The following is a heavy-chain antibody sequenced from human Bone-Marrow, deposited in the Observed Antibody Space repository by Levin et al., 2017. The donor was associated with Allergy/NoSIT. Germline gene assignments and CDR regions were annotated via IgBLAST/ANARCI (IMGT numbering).Heavy chain of an antibody. J-gene: IGHJ4*02. D-gene: IGHD3-3*01. Sequence: SVKVSCKTPGGTFRSHVIGWARQAPGQGLEWMGGINPLFGKAMYEEKFQDRVTITADESTSTAYMELRSLRSEDTAVYFCARAGLWEWLFDYWGLGTLVTVSS. CDR2: INPLFGKA. CDR3: ARAGLWEWLFDY. CDR1: GGTFRSHV. V-gene: IGHV1-69*13.